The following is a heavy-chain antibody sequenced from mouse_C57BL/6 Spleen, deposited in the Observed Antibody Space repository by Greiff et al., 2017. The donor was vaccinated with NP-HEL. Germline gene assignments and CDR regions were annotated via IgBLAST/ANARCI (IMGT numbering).Heavy chain of an antibody. CDR3: ARHGYGSSLFDY. V-gene: IGHV5-6*01. Sequence: EVQWVESGGDLVKPGGSLKLSCAASGFTFSSYGMSWVRQTPDKRLEWVATISSGGSYTYYPDSVKGRFTISRDNAKNTLYLQMSSLKSEDTAMYYCARHGYGSSLFDYWGQGTTLTVSS. D-gene: IGHD1-1*01. J-gene: IGHJ2*01. CDR2: ISSGGSYT. CDR1: GFTFSSYG.